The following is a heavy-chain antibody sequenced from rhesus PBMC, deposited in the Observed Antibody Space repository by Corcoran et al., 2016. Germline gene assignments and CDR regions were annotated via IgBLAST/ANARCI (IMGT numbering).Heavy chain of an antibody. CDR2: NNPYNGNT. V-gene: IGHV1S2*01. J-gene: IGHJ4*01. CDR1: GYTFTDYY. CDR3: AREGIAATEALWVY. Sequence: QVQLVQSGAEVKKPGSSVKVSCKASGYTFTDYYMHWGREAPRQGLEWMGWNNPYNGNTKDAQKFQCRATMTRDTSTSTAYMELSSLRSENTDVYYCAREGIAATEALWVYWGQGVLVTVSS. D-gene: IGHD6-31*01.